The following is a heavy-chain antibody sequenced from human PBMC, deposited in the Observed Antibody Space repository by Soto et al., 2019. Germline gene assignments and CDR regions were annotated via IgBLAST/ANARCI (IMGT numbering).Heavy chain of an antibody. D-gene: IGHD3-16*02. CDR1: GYTFTSYA. Sequence: GASVKVSCKASGYTFTSYAMHWVRQAPGQRLEWMGWINAGNGNTKYSQKFQGGVTITRDTSASTAYMELSSLRSEDTAVYYCAREGGDYVWGSYRYTGYFDYWGQGTLVTVSS. J-gene: IGHJ4*02. CDR2: INAGNGNT. CDR3: AREGGDYVWGSYRYTGYFDY. V-gene: IGHV1-3*01.